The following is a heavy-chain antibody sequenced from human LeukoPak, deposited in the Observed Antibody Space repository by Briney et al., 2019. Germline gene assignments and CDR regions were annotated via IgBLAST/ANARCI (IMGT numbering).Heavy chain of an antibody. CDR1: GYTFTSYY. V-gene: IGHV1-46*01. CDR3: ARDGGDTMITFGGVIVTPFDY. J-gene: IGHJ4*02. CDR2: INPSGGST. Sequence: ASVKVSCKASGYTFTSYYMHWVRQAPGQGLEWMGIINPSGGSTSYAQKFQGRVTMTRDTSTSTVYMELSSLRSEDTAVYYCARDGGDTMITFGGVIVTPFDYWGQGTLVTVSS. D-gene: IGHD3-16*02.